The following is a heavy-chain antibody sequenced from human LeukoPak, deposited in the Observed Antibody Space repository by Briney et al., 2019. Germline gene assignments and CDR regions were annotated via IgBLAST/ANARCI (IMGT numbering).Heavy chain of an antibody. J-gene: IGHJ5*02. CDR3: ARDYVSGSFGP. V-gene: IGHV3-74*01. CDR2: IKTDGSNT. Sequence: PGGSLRLSCAASGFTFSSYWMHWVRQAPGKGLVWVSHIKTDGSNTNYAESVKGRFTISRDNAKNTVYLQMNSLRAEDTAVYYCARDYVSGSFGPWGQGTLVTVSS. CDR1: GFTFSSYW. D-gene: IGHD3-10*01.